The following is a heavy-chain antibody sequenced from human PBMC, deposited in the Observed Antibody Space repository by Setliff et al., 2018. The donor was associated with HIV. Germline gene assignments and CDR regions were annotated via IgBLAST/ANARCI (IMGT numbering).Heavy chain of an antibody. J-gene: IGHJ6*03. Sequence: AGGSLRLSCAASGFTFSSYAMSWVRQAPGKGLDWVSAISSSGGSTYYADSVKGRFTISRDNSKNTLYLQMNSLRAEDTAVYYCARDYRLGSNYYYYYMDVWGKGTTVTVSS. CDR3: ARDYRLGSNYYYYYMDV. V-gene: IGHV3-23*01. CDR1: GFTFSSYA. D-gene: IGHD3-10*01. CDR2: ISSSGGST.